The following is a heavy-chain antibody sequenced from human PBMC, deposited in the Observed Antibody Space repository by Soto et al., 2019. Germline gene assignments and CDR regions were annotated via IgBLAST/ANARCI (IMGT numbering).Heavy chain of an antibody. J-gene: IGHJ3*02. D-gene: IGHD2-21*01. CDR3: ARDDWGGQVGAFDI. V-gene: IGHV3-7*01. CDR1: GFTFSSYG. CDR2: IKQDGSEK. Sequence: PGGSLRLCCAASGFTFSSYGMSWVRQAPGKGLEWVANIKQDGSEKYYVDSVKGRFTISRDNAKNSLYLQMNSLRAEDTAVYYCARDDWGGQVGAFDIWGQGTMVTVSS.